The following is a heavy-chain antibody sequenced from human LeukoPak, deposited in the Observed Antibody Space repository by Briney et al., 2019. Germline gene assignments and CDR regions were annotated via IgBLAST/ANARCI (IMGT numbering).Heavy chain of an antibody. CDR2: IVVGSGNT. CDR3: AAPQEYYYDSSGL. D-gene: IGHD3-22*01. V-gene: IGHV1-58*01. J-gene: IGHJ4*02. Sequence: SVKVSCKASGFTFTSSAVQWVRQARGQRLEWIGWIVVGSGNTNYAQKFQERVTITRDMSTSTAYMELSSLRSEDTAVYYCAAPQEYYYDSSGLWGQGTLVTVSS. CDR1: GFTFTSSA.